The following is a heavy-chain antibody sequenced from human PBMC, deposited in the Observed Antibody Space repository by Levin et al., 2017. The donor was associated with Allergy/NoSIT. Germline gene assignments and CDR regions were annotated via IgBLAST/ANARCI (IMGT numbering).Heavy chain of an antibody. Sequence: LSLTCAASGFTFSSYEMNWVRQAPGKGLEWVSYISSSGSTIYYADSVKGRFTISRDNAKNSLYLQMNSLRAEDTAVYYCARAREPYYDSSGYPRKYYYYDGMDVWGQGTTVTVSS. CDR1: GFTFSSYE. D-gene: IGHD3-22*01. CDR3: ARAREPYYDSSGYPRKYYYYDGMDV. J-gene: IGHJ6*02. V-gene: IGHV3-48*03. CDR2: ISSSGSTI.